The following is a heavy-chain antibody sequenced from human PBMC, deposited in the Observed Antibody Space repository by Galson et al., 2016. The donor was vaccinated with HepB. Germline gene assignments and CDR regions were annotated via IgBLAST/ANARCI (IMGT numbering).Heavy chain of an antibody. CDR2: IKQDGSEK. J-gene: IGHJ4*02. CDR3: AGEGPRRISVAKMGFFDY. V-gene: IGHV3-7*01. CDR1: GYPFEKCW. D-gene: IGHD2-15*01. Sequence: SLRLSCAASGYPFEKCWLSWVRQAPGKGLEWVANIKQDGSEKYYGDSVKGRFTISRDNARNSVYLQMNNLRVDKTAVYYCAGEGPRRISVAKMGFFDYWGRGSLVTVSS.